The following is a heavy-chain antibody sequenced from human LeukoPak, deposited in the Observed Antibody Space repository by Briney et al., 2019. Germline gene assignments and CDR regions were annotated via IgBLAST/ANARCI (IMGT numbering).Heavy chain of an antibody. CDR3: ARGCGGSCYSDYFDY. Sequence: AGSLRLSCAASGFTFSSYSMNCVRQAPGKGLEWVSNISSSSSYIYYADSVKGRFTISRDNAKNSLYLQMNSLRAEDTAVYYCARGCGGSCYSDYFDYWGQGTLVTVSS. J-gene: IGHJ4*02. V-gene: IGHV3-21*01. D-gene: IGHD2-15*01. CDR1: GFTFSSYS. CDR2: ISSSSSYI.